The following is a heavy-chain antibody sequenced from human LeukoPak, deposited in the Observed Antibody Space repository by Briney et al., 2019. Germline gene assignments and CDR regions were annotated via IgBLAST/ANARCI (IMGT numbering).Heavy chain of an antibody. D-gene: IGHD3-22*01. CDR1: GFSVSRYG. J-gene: IGHJ4*02. V-gene: IGHV3-33*01. CDR2: FWAHGRSQ. Sequence: GGSLRLSCAASGFSVSRYGMHWVRQAPGKGLEWVAVFWAHGRSQYYADSVRGRFTISRDTSANMVYLQMSSLRAKDAAVYYCARDDDSSSHYSLFEYWGQGTRVTVSS. CDR3: ARDDDSSSHYSLFEY.